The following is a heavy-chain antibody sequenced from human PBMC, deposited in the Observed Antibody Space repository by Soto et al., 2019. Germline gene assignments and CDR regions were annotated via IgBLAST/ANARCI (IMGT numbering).Heavy chain of an antibody. Sequence: SETLSLTCTVSGGSISSSSYCWGWIRQPPGKGLEWFGRIYYSGSTYYNPSLKRRITVYGATTKNQFGLRLSSVTAADTAVYYCASHLIIGMITFGAVNWFDPWGQGTLVTVSS. V-gene: IGHV4-39*01. J-gene: IGHJ5*02. CDR3: ASHLIIGMITFGAVNWFDP. CDR2: IYYSGST. CDR1: GGSISSSSYC. D-gene: IGHD3-16*01.